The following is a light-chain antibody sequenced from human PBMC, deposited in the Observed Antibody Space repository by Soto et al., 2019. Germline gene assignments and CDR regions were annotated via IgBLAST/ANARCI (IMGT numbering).Light chain of an antibody. V-gene: IGLV2-11*01. CDR1: SSDVGGYNY. J-gene: IGLJ1*01. CDR3: CSYGGSFPYV. Sequence: QSALTQPPSASGSPGQSVTISCTGTSSDVGGYNYVSWYQQHPGKAPKLMIYDVTKRPSGVPDRFSGSKSGNTASLTISGLQAEDEADFYCCSYGGSFPYVFGTGTKLTVL. CDR2: DVT.